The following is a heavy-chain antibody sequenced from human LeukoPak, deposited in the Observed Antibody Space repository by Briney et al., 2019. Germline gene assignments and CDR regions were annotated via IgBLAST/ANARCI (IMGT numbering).Heavy chain of an antibody. Sequence: GGSLRLSCAASGFTFSSYSMNWVRQAPGKGLEWVSHISMSSDTIYYADSVKGRFTVSRDKAKNSLYLQMNSLRVEDTAVYYCARGGYCSGGTCYTGDYWGQGTLVTVSS. CDR1: GFTFSSYS. D-gene: IGHD2-15*01. CDR3: ARGGYCSGGTCYTGDY. CDR2: ISMSSDTI. V-gene: IGHV3-48*01. J-gene: IGHJ4*02.